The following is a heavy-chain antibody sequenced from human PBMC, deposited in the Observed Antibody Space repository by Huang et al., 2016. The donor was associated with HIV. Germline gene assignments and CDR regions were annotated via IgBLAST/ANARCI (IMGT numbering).Heavy chain of an antibody. V-gene: IGHV1-69*13. Sequence: QVQLVQSGVEMKKSGSSVMVSCKASGGTVSSFSFTWVRQAPGHGLEWSGGSSPLQDTTDRAQKFRGRVTLTADESTNTAFMELSGLTSQDTAVYYCARGVGNSNRGFDIWGQGTLVTVS. CDR1: GGTVSSFS. CDR3: ARGVGNSNRGFDI. CDR2: SSPLQDTT. J-gene: IGHJ4*02. D-gene: IGHD5-18*01.